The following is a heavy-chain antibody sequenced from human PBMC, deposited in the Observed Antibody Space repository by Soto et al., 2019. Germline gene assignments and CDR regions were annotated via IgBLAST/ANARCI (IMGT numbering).Heavy chain of an antibody. J-gene: IGHJ4*02. Sequence: GGSLRLSCAASGFTFSSYAMSWVRQAPGKGLEWVSGISGRGGSTNYADSVKGRFTISRDNSKNTLYLQMNSLRAEDTAVYYCAKDAVSAVAWYYFDYWGQGTLVTVSS. CDR1: GFTFSSYA. CDR2: ISGRGGST. V-gene: IGHV3-23*01. CDR3: AKDAVSAVAWYYFDY. D-gene: IGHD6-19*01.